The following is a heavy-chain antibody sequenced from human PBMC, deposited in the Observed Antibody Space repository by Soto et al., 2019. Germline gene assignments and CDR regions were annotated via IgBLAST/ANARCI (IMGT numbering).Heavy chain of an antibody. D-gene: IGHD5-18*01. CDR1: GFTFSSYW. CDR3: ARKTVDTAMVPNWFDP. J-gene: IGHJ5*02. Sequence: PGGSLRLSCAASGFTFSSYWMSWVRQAPGKGLEWVANIKQDGSEKYYVDSVKGRFTISRDNAKNSLYLQMNSLRAEDTAVYYCARKTVDTAMVPNWFDPWGQGTLVTVSS. CDR2: IKQDGSEK. V-gene: IGHV3-7*05.